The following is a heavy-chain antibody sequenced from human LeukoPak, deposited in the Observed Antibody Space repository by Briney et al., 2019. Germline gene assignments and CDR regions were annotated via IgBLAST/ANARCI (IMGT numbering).Heavy chain of an antibody. CDR3: ARDHRDGDYDY. CDR1: GGTFSSYA. Sequence: ASVKVSCKASGGTFSSYAISWVRQAPGQGLEWMGWINPNSGGTNYAQKFQGRVTMTRDTSISTAYMELSRLRSDDTAVYYCARDHRDGDYDYWGQGTLVTVSS. D-gene: IGHD4-17*01. V-gene: IGHV1-2*02. J-gene: IGHJ4*02. CDR2: INPNSGGT.